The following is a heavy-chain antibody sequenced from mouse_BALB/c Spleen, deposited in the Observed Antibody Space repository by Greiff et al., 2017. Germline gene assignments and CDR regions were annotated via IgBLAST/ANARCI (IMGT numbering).Heavy chain of an antibody. D-gene: IGHD2-14*01. J-gene: IGHJ3*01. CDR1: GYTFTSYY. V-gene: IGHV1S81*02. CDR3: TYAYRYAWFAY. CDR2: INPSNGGT. Sequence: VQLQQSGAELVKPGASVKLSCKASGYTFTSYYMYWVKQRPGQGLEWIGEINPSNGGTNFNEKFKSKATLTVDKSSSTAYMQLSSLTSEDSAVYYCTYAYRYAWFAYWGQGTLVTVSA.